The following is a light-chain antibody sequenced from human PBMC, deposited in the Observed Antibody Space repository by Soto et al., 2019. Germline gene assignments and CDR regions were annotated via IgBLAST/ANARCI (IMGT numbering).Light chain of an antibody. CDR1: QSITSY. CDR2: AAS. Sequence: DIQMTQSPSSLSASVGDRVTITCRASQSITSYLNWYQQKLGKVPKLLIYAASNLQSGVPSRFSGSGSGTDFTLTISSLQPEDFATYYCQQSFSIPRTFGPGTKVEIK. J-gene: IGKJ1*01. CDR3: QQSFSIPRT. V-gene: IGKV1-39*01.